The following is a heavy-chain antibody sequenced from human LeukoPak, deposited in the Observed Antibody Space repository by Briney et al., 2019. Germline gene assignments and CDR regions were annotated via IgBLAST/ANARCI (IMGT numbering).Heavy chain of an antibody. CDR1: GFPFSAYW. Sequence: GGSLRLSCAASGFPFSAYWMHWVRQAPGKGLEWVSGISWNSGSIGYADSVKGRFTISRDNAKNSLYLQMNSLRAEDTALYYCAKGSCSSTSCYPGDYWGQGTLVTVSS. J-gene: IGHJ4*02. CDR3: AKGSCSSTSCYPGDY. CDR2: ISWNSGSI. V-gene: IGHV3-9*01. D-gene: IGHD2-2*01.